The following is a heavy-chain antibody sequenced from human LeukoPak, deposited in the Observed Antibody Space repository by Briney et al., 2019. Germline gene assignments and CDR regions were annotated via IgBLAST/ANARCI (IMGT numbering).Heavy chain of an antibody. V-gene: IGHV1-69*05. CDR3: ARTQGYGDSPPGTYYTSYYTDA. J-gene: IGHJ6*03. CDR1: GGTFSRYS. CDR2: IIPFFGTA. Sequence: ASVKVSCKASGGTFSRYSINWVRQAPGQGLEWMGGIIPFFGTANYAQNFQGRVTISTDESTSTAYMELSSLTSDDTAVYYCARTQGYGDSPPGTYYTSYYTDAWGRGTTVTVSS. D-gene: IGHD4-17*01.